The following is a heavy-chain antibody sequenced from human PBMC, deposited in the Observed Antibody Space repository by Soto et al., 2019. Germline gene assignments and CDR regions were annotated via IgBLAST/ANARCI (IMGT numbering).Heavy chain of an antibody. Sequence: GSLRLSCAASGFTFSSYAMSWVRQAPGKGLEWVSAISGSGGSTYYADSVKGRFTISRDNSKNTLYLQMNSLRAEDTAVYYCAKDKGDFWSGYFYFDYWGQGTLVTVSS. D-gene: IGHD3-3*01. V-gene: IGHV3-23*01. J-gene: IGHJ4*02. CDR1: GFTFSSYA. CDR2: ISGSGGST. CDR3: AKDKGDFWSGYFYFDY.